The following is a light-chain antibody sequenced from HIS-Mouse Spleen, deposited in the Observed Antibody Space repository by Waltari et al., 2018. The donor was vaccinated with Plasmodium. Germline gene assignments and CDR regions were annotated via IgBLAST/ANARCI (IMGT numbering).Light chain of an antibody. Sequence: SYELTQPPSVSVSPGQTARITCSGDALPNNYAYWYQQKSGQAPVRVMYEDSKRPAGSPGRFSGSSSGTMATLTISGAQVEDEADYYCYSTDSSGNHRVFGGGTKLTVL. V-gene: IGLV3-10*01. CDR1: ALPNNY. CDR2: EDS. J-gene: IGLJ3*02. CDR3: YSTDSSGNHRV.